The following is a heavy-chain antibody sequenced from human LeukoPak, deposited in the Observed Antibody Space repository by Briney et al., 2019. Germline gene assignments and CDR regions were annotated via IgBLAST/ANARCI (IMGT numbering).Heavy chain of an antibody. V-gene: IGHV3-11*04. CDR1: GFTFSDYY. Sequence: GGSLRLSCAASGFTFSDYYMSWIRQAPGKGLEWVSYISSSGSTIYYADSVKGRFTISRDNSKNTLYLQMNSLRAEDTAVYYCAKDRQWELRPEYFQHWGQGTLVTVSS. CDR3: AKDRQWELRPEYFQH. J-gene: IGHJ1*01. CDR2: ISSSGSTI. D-gene: IGHD1-26*01.